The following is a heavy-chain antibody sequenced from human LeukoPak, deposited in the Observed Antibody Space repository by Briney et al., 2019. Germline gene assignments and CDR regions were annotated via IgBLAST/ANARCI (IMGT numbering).Heavy chain of an antibody. CDR1: GFTSSSYG. Sequence: GGPLRLSCAASGFTSSSYGMHWVRQAPGKGLEWVAFIRFDGSNKYYADSVKGRFTISRDNSKNTLYLQMNSLRPEDTAVYYCAKDSKRWKTYYYASGSYHFDYWGQGTLVTVSS. CDR3: AKDSKRWKTYYYASGSYHFDY. CDR2: IRFDGSNK. D-gene: IGHD3-10*01. V-gene: IGHV3-30*02. J-gene: IGHJ4*02.